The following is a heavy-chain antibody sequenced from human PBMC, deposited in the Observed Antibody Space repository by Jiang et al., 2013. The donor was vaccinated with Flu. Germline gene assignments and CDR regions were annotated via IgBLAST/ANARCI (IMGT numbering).Heavy chain of an antibody. CDR2: IYYSGTT. CDR1: GGSISNYY. CDR3: ARHYNSGSWPLDY. J-gene: IGHJ4*02. Sequence: GPGLVKPSETLSLTCTVSGGSISNYYWSWIRQPPGKGLEWIAWIYYSGTTSYNPSLKSRVTISVDTSKNQFSLKLSSVTAADTAIYYCARHYNSGSWPLDYWGQGTLVTVSS. D-gene: IGHD3-10*01. V-gene: IGHV4-59*01.